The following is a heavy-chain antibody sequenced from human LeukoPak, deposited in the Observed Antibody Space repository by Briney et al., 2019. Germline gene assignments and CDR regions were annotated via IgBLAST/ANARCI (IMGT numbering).Heavy chain of an antibody. CDR3: ARDFCTGAGCYHVLGS. CDR1: GYTFTSYG. D-gene: IGHD2-15*01. V-gene: IGHV1-18*01. J-gene: IGHJ5*02. CDR2: ISTAGGDA. Sequence: GASVKVSCKASGYTFTSYGISWVRQAPGRGLEWMAWISTAGGDAIYTHQLHDRLTVTRDTSTSTVYMELRSLISDDTALYYCARDFCTGAGCYHVLGSWGQGALVTVSS.